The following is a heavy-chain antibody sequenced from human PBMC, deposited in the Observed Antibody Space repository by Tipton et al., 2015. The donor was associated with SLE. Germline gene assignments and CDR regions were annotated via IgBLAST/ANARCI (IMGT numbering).Heavy chain of an antibody. Sequence: TLSLTCTVSGGSITSSSYYWGWIRQPPGKGLEWIGGISYSGSAYYDPSLKSRVLISVDTSKNQFSLRLTSVTAADTAVYYCARDSPTVAGTFDSWGQGTLVTVSS. CDR1: GGSITSSSYY. J-gene: IGHJ4*02. D-gene: IGHD6-19*01. CDR2: ISYSGSA. V-gene: IGHV4-39*07. CDR3: ARDSPTVAGTFDS.